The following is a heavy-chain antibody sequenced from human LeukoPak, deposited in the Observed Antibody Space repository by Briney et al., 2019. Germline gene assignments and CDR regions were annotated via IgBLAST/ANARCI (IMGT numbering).Heavy chain of an antibody. V-gene: IGHV3-30-3*01. J-gene: IGHJ4*02. Sequence: GGSLRLSCAASGFTFSSYAMHWVRQAPGKGLEWVAVISYDGSNKYYADSVKGRFTISRDNSKNTLYLQMNSLRAEDTAVYYCVRDGVMGGSGSYVDYWGQGTLVTVSS. CDR2: ISYDGSNK. CDR3: VRDGVMGGSGSYVDY. D-gene: IGHD3-10*01. CDR1: GFTFSSYA.